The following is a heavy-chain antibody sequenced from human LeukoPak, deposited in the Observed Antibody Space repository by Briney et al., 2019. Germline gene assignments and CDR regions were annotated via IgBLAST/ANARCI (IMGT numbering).Heavy chain of an antibody. CDR1: GLTFSNYA. CDR3: AREGYYGSGSPPSLYFDY. J-gene: IGHJ4*02. Sequence: GGSLRLSCAASGLTFSNYAMNWVRQASGKGLEWVSGITDSGRKTYYADSVKGRFSISRDNSRNTVYLQMSDLRAEDTAVYYCAREGYYGSGSPPSLYFDYWGQGTLVTVSS. D-gene: IGHD3-10*01. CDR2: ITDSGRKT. V-gene: IGHV3-23*01.